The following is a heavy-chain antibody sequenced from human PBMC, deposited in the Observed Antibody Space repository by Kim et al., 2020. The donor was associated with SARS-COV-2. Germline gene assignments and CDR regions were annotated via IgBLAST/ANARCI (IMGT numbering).Heavy chain of an antibody. J-gene: IGHJ4*02. CDR2: P. Sequence: PTYAQGFTGRFAFSLDTSVSTAYLQVNSLKAEDTAVYYCTRDPPPRGPNDYWGQGTLVTVSS. CDR3: TRDPPPRGPNDY. V-gene: IGHV7-4-1*02. D-gene: IGHD3-10*01.